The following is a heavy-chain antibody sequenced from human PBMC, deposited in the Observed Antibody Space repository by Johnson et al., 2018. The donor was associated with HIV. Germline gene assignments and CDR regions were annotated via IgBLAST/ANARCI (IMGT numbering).Heavy chain of an antibody. CDR1: GFTFSSYG. J-gene: IGHJ3*02. D-gene: IGHD3-10*01. CDR3: ASSYSESDAFDI. CDR2: IWYDGSNK. V-gene: IGHV3-33*01. Sequence: QMQLVESGGGVVQPGRSLRLSCAASGFTFSSYGMHWVRQAPGKGLEWVAVIWYDGSNKYYADSVTGRFTISRDNSKNTLYLQMNSLRVEDTAVYYCASSYSESDAFDICGQGTMVTVSS.